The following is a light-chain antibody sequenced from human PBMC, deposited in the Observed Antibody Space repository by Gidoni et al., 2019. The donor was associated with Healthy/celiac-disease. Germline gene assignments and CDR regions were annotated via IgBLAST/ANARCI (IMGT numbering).Light chain of an antibody. CDR1: ALPRQY. CDR2: KDS. V-gene: IGLV3-25*03. Sequence: SYDLPHPPSVSPAPGQTASITCSGDALPRQYASWYQQKPGKAPVLVIYKDSERPSGIPERFSGSSSGTTVTLAISGVQAEDEAGYYCQSADSSATSVVFGGGTKLTVL. J-gene: IGLJ2*01. CDR3: QSADSSATSVV.